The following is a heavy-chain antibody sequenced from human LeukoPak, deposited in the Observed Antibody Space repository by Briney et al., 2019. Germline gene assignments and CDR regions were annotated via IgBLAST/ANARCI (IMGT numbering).Heavy chain of an antibody. CDR3: AKGGGSSCYSPSDY. CDR1: GFTFSSYA. Sequence: GGSLRLSCGGSGFTFSSYAMSWVRQAPGKGLEWVSAISGSGTDTFYADSVKGRFTISRDNPKNTLYLQMNSLRAEDTAVYYCAKGGGSSCYSPSDYWGQGTLVTVSS. D-gene: IGHD2-15*01. V-gene: IGHV3-23*01. CDR2: ISGSGTDT. J-gene: IGHJ4*02.